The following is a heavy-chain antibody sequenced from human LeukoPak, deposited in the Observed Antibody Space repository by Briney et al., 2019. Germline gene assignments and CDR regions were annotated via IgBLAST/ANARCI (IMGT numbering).Heavy chain of an antibody. CDR2: ISAYNGNT. J-gene: IGHJ6*03. D-gene: IGHD3-22*01. V-gene: IGHV1-18*01. CDR3: ARVALRSLFGYYAYYYYYYMDV. Sequence: ASVKVSCKASGYTSTGYGISWVRQAPGQGLEWMGWISAYNGNTNYAQKLQGRVTMTTDTSTSTAYMELRSLRSDDTAVYYCARVALRSLFGYYAYYYYYYMDVWGKGTTVTISS. CDR1: GYTSTGYG.